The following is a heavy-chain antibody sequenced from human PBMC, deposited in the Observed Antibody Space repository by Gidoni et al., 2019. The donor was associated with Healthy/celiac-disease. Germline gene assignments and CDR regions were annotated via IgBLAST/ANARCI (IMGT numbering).Heavy chain of an antibody. V-gene: IGHV3-23*02. D-gene: IGHD2-2*02. J-gene: IGHJ3*02. CDR2: ISGSGGST. CDR1: GFTFSSYA. CDR3: ANPPIVVVPAAIGGDAFDI. Sequence: EVQLLESGGGLVQPGGSLRLSCAASGFTFSSYAMSWVRQAPGKGLEWGSAISGSGGSTYYEDSVKGRCTISRDNSKNTLDLQMNSLRAEDTAVYYCANPPIVVVPAAIGGDAFDIWGQGTMVTVSS.